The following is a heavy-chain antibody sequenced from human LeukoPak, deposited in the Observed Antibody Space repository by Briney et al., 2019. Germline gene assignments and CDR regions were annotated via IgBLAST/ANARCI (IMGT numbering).Heavy chain of an antibody. CDR1: GFTFSSYG. Sequence: QTGGSLRLSCAASGFTFSSYGMSWVRQAPGKGLEWVSAISGSGGSTYYADSVKGRFTISRDNSKNTLYLQMNSLRAEDTAVYYCARGDYYDSSGPRFDPWGQGTLVSVSS. CDR3: ARGDYYDSSGPRFDP. V-gene: IGHV3-23*01. J-gene: IGHJ5*02. D-gene: IGHD3-22*01. CDR2: ISGSGGST.